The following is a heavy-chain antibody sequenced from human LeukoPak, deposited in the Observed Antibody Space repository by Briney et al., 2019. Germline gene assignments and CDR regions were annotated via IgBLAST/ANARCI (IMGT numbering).Heavy chain of an antibody. CDR3: ATDGISEETATDY. D-gene: IGHD5-18*01. CDR1: GFTFSNAW. CDR2: IKSKSDGETT. Sequence: GGSLRLSCAASGFTFSNAWMNWVRQAPGKGLEWVGRIKSKSDGETTDYATPVKGRFLISRDDSKKTLYLQMNSLKTEDTAVYFCATDGISEETATDYWGQGTLVTVSS. V-gene: IGHV3-15*01. J-gene: IGHJ4*02.